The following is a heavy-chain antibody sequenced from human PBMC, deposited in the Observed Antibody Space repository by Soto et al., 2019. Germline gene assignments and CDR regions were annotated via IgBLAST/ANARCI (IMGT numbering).Heavy chain of an antibody. J-gene: IGHJ4*02. Sequence: GGSLRLSCAASGFTFSSYAMHWVRQAPGKGLEWVAVISYDGSNKYYADSVKGRFTISRDNSKNTLYLQMNSLRAEDTAVYYCAITPTPKGATGTLQNPEIDYWGQGTLVTVSS. CDR3: AITPTPKGATGTLQNPEIDY. V-gene: IGHV3-30-3*01. D-gene: IGHD1-26*01. CDR2: ISYDGSNK. CDR1: GFTFSSYA.